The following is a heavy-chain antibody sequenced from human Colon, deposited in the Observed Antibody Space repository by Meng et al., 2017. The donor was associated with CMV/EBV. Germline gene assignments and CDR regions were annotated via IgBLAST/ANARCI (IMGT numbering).Heavy chain of an antibody. CDR1: GDSFPSNTAA. CDR2: TFYRSKWYN. Sequence: SQTLSLTCGISGDSFPSNTAACNWIRQSPSRGLEWLGRTFYRSKWYNDYEPSVKGRVTINPDTSKNQFSLHLNSVTPEDTAVYYCARDLSGTYFHWGQGTLVTVSS. D-gene: IGHD1-26*01. CDR3: ARDLSGTYFH. J-gene: IGHJ1*01. V-gene: IGHV6-1*01.